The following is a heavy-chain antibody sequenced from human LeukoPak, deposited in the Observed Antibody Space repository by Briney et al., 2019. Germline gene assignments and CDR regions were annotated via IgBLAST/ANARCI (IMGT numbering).Heavy chain of an antibody. CDR1: GFTFSSYA. V-gene: IGHV3-30-3*01. Sequence: GGSLRLSRAASGFTFSSYAMHWVRQAPGKGLEWVAVISYDGSNKYYADSVKGRFTISRDNSKNTLYLQMNSLRAEDTAVYYCAREAYYYDSSGYYYEDWGQGTLVTVSS. CDR2: ISYDGSNK. J-gene: IGHJ4*02. D-gene: IGHD3-22*01. CDR3: AREAYYYDSSGYYYED.